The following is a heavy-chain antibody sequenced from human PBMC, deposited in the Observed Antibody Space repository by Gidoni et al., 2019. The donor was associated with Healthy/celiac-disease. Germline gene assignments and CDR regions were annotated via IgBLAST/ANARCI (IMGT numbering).Heavy chain of an antibody. D-gene: IGHD3-22*01. CDR1: GFTFSSYA. CDR3: AKSLPPFYYDSSGYYYAPDY. J-gene: IGHJ4*02. CDR2: ISGSGCST. Sequence: EVQLLESGGGLVQPGGSLRLSCAASGFTFSSYAMSWVRQAPGKGLEWVSAISGSGCSTYYADSVKGRFTISRDNSKNTLYLQMNSLRAEDTAVYYCAKSLPPFYYDSSGYYYAPDYWGQGTLVTVSS. V-gene: IGHV3-23*01.